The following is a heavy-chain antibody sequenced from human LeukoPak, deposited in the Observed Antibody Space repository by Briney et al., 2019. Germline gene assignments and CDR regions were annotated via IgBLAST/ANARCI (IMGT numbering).Heavy chain of an antibody. CDR2: ISSSGSTI. CDR3: ARQSMGATQFDY. J-gene: IGHJ4*02. Sequence: GGSLRLSCAASGFTFSSYEMNWVRQAPGKGLEWVSYISSSGSTIYYADSVKGRFTISRGNAKNSLYLQMNSLRDEDTAIYYCARQSMGATQFDYWGQGTLVTVSS. D-gene: IGHD1-26*01. V-gene: IGHV3-48*03. CDR1: GFTFSSYE.